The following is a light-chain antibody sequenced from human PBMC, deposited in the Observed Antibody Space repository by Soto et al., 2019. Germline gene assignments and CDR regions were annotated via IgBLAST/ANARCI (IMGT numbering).Light chain of an antibody. J-gene: IGLJ1*01. V-gene: IGLV2-14*01. CDR1: SSDVGGYNY. CDR3: SSYTISNTLV. Sequence: QSALTQPASVSGSPGQSITISCTGTSSDVGGYNYVSWYQQYPGKAPKLMIYDVSNRPSGVSNRLSGSKSGNTASLTISGLQAEDEADYYCSSYTISNTLVFGSGTKVTVL. CDR2: DVS.